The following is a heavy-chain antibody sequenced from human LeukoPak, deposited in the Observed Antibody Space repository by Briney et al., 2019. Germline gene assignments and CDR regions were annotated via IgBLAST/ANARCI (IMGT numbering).Heavy chain of an antibody. CDR1: GYTFTSYA. D-gene: IGHD3-10*01. Sequence: ASVKVSCKASGYTFTSYAMHWVRQAPGQRLEWMGWINAGNGNTKYSQKFQGRVTITGDTSASTAHMELSSLRSEDTAVYYCARESQWFGEPNFDYWGQGTLVTVSS. CDR3: ARESQWFGEPNFDY. J-gene: IGHJ4*02. V-gene: IGHV1-3*01. CDR2: INAGNGNT.